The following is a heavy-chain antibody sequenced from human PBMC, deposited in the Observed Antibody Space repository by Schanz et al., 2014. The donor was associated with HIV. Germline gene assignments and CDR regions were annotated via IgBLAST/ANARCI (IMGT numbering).Heavy chain of an antibody. J-gene: IGHJ6*02. Sequence: VQLLESGGGVVQPGRSLRLSCAASGFSFSSHGMHWVRQPPGKGLEWVSYIWYDGSKTYYVDSVKGRFTISRDNSKNTVFLQMNSLRVEDTAVYYCAKGGFYGDYVSYYYGLDVWGQGTTVTVSS. D-gene: IGHD4-17*01. CDR3: AKGGFYGDYVSYYYGLDV. CDR1: GFSFSSHG. V-gene: IGHV3-33*06. CDR2: IWYDGSKT.